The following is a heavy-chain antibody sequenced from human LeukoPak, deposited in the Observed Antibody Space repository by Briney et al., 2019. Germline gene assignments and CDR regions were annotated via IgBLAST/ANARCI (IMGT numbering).Heavy chain of an antibody. CDR3: ARIRDYVVSTDAFDI. J-gene: IGHJ3*02. CDR2: IFSNDEK. D-gene: IGHD3-10*02. Sequence: ETLSLTCTVSDDSITIYYWTWIRQPPGKALEWLAHIFSNDEKSYSTSLKSRLTISKDTSKSQVVLTMTNMDPVDAATYYCARIRDYVVSTDAFDIWGQGTMVTVSS. V-gene: IGHV2-26*01. CDR1: DDSITIYYW.